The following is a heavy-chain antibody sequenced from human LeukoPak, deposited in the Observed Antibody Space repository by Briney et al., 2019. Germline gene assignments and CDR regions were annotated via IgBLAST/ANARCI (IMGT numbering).Heavy chain of an antibody. V-gene: IGHV4-34*01. D-gene: IGHD2-15*01. CDR3: ARRNPTPMYYYYYMDV. CDR1: GGSFSGYY. Sequence: SETLSLTCAVYGGSFSGYYWSWIRQPPGKGLEWFGEINHSGSTNYNPSLKSRVTISVDTSKNQFSLKLSSVTAADTAVYYCARRNPTPMYYYYYMDVWGKGTTVTVSS. J-gene: IGHJ6*03. CDR2: INHSGST.